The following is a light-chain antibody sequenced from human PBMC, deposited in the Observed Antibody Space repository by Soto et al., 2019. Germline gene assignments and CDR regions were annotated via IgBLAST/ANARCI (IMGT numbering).Light chain of an antibody. Sequence: EVVITQSPATLSVSPGERATLSCRASQSVRSNLAWYQQEPGQAPRLLIYDVSTRATGIPARFSGSGSDTEFTLTISSLQSEDFAVYYCQHYNSWPLTFGGGTKVDIK. J-gene: IGKJ4*01. CDR2: DVS. V-gene: IGKV3-15*01. CDR1: QSVRSN. CDR3: QHYNSWPLT.